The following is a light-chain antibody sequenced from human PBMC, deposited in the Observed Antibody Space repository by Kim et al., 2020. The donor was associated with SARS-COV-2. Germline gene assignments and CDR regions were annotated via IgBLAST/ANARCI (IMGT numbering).Light chain of an antibody. J-gene: IGLJ1*01. CDR3: SSYAGSKDAYV. Sequence: QSVTSSCTGTSSDIGGYKYVSWYQQHPGKAPRLIIYEVTKRPSGVRDRFSGSKSGNTASLTVSGLQAEDEAVYYCSSYAGSKDAYVFGGGTKVTVL. CDR1: SSDIGGYKY. V-gene: IGLV2-8*01. CDR2: EVT.